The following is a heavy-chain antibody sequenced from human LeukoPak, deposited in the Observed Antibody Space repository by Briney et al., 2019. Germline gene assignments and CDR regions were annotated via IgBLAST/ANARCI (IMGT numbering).Heavy chain of an antibody. J-gene: IGHJ5*02. CDR3: ARVRVVAGTRSSWFDP. D-gene: IGHD6-19*01. CDR1: GGSISSYY. V-gene: IGHV4-59*01. Sequence: SETLSLTCNVSGGSISSYYWSWIRQSPGEGLEWIGYIYDTGIYDTENTNYNPSLRSRVTITMDMSKNQFSLNLASVTAADTAVYYCARVRVVAGTRSSWFDPWGQGTLVTVSS. CDR2: IYDTGIYDTENT.